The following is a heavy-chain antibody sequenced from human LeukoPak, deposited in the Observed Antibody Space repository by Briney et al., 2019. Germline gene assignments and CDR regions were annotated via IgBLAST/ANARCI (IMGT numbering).Heavy chain of an antibody. CDR2: INHSGST. V-gene: IGHV4-34*01. D-gene: IGHD3-10*01. CDR1: GGSFSGYY. Sequence: PSETLSLTCAVYGGSFSGYYWSWIRQPPGKGLEWIGEINHSGSTNYNPSLKSRVTISVDTSKNQFSLKLSSVTAADTAVYYCARNKHYYGSGGYYKPYGMDVWGQGTTVTVSS. J-gene: IGHJ6*02. CDR3: ARNKHYYGSGGYYKPYGMDV.